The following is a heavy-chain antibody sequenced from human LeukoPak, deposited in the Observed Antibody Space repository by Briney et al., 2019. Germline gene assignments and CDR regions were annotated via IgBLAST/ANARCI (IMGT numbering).Heavy chain of an antibody. D-gene: IGHD5-18*01. CDR1: GFTFSSYA. CDR2: ISYDGSNK. CDR3: ARDRSQLAYSYGPDGE. J-gene: IGHJ4*02. V-gene: IGHV3-30*01. Sequence: GGSLRLSCAASGFTFSSYAIHWVRQAPGKGLEWVAVISYDGSNKYYADSVKGRFTISRDNSKNTLYLQINSLRGEDTAVYYCARDRSQLAYSYGPDGEWGQGTLVTVSS.